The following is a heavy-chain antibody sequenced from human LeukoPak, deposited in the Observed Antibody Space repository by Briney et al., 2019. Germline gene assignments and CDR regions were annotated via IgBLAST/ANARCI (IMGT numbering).Heavy chain of an antibody. D-gene: IGHD2-15*01. Sequence: GGSLRLSCAASGFTFSSYGMHLVRQALGKGLEWVAVISYDGSNKYYADSVKGRFTISRDNSKNTLYLQMNSLRAEDTAVYYCAKASPRWYYFDYWGQGTLVTVSS. CDR3: AKASPRWYYFDY. V-gene: IGHV3-30*18. J-gene: IGHJ4*02. CDR1: GFTFSSYG. CDR2: ISYDGSNK.